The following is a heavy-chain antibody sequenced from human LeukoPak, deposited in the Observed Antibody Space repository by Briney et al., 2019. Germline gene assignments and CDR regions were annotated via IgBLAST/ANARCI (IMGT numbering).Heavy chain of an antibody. J-gene: IGHJ4*02. CDR2: INPNSGGT. CDR3: ARGDSSGWYQSSLYYFDY. CDR1: GYTFTGYY. Sequence: ASVKVSCKASGYTFTGYYMHWVRQAPGQGLEWMGWINPNSGGTNYAQKFQGRVTMTRNTSISTAYMELSSLRSEDTAVYYCARGDSSGWYQSSLYYFDYWGQGTLVTVSS. D-gene: IGHD6-19*01. V-gene: IGHV1-2*02.